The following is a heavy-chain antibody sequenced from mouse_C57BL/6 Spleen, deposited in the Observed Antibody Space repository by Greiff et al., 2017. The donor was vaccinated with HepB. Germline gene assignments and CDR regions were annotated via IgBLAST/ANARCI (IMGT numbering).Heavy chain of an antibody. D-gene: IGHD2-2*01. Sequence: QVQLKQSGPELVKPGASVKISCKASGYAFSSSWMNWVKQRPGKGLEWIGRIYPGDGDTNYNGKFKGKATLTADKSSSTAYMQLSSLTSEDSAVYFCARGGMVTTDYYAMDYWGQGTSVTVSS. CDR2: IYPGDGDT. CDR1: GYAFSSSW. CDR3: ARGGMVTTDYYAMDY. V-gene: IGHV1-82*01. J-gene: IGHJ4*01.